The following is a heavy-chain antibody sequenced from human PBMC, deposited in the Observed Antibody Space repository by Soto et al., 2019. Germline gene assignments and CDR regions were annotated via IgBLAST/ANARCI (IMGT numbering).Heavy chain of an antibody. V-gene: IGHV3-53*01. J-gene: IGHJ5*02. CDR3: ARVRADIVVVPAAMRWFDP. D-gene: IGHD2-2*01. CDR1: GFTVSSNY. CDR2: IYSGGST. Sequence: GGSLRLSCAASGFTVSSNYMSWVRQAPGKGLEWVSVIYSGGSTYYADSVKGRFTISRDNSKNTLYLQMNSLRAEDTAVYYCARVRADIVVVPAAMRWFDPWGQGTLLTVSS.